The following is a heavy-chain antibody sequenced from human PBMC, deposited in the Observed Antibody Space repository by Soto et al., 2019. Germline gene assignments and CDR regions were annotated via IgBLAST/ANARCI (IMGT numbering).Heavy chain of an antibody. CDR1: GFTFSSYA. J-gene: IGHJ6*02. CDR3: AKEIAAGGGSYYYYNYAMDV. Sequence: EVQLLESGGGLVQPGGSLRLSCVASGFTFSSYAMSWVRQAPGKGLDWVSAISGSGVSTYYADSVKGRFTISRDNSKNTLYLQMNSLRAEDTAVYYCAKEIAAGGGSYYYYNYAMDVWGQGTTVTVSS. CDR2: ISGSGVST. V-gene: IGHV3-23*01. D-gene: IGHD6-13*01.